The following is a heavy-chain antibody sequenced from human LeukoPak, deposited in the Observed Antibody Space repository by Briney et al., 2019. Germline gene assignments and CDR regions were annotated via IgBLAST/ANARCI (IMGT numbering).Heavy chain of an antibody. J-gene: IGHJ6*04. V-gene: IGHV4-34*01. CDR1: GGSFSGYY. Sequence: SETLSLTCAVYGGSFSGYYWRWIRQPPGKGLEWIGEINYSGSNNYNPYLKSRVTISVDTSKNQFSLKLSSVTAADTAVYYCARSYYYGSGPYYYGMDVWGKGTTVTASS. CDR2: INYSGSN. CDR3: ARSYYYGSGPYYYGMDV. D-gene: IGHD3-10*01.